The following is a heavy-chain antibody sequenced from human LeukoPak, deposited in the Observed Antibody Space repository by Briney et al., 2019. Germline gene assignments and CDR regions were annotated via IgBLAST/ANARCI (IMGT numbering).Heavy chain of an antibody. Sequence: QPSETLSLTCAVYGGSFSGYYWSWIRQPPGKGLEWIGEINHSGSTNYNPSLKSRVTISVDTSKNQFSLKLSSVTAADPAVYYCARGSGSSSVFDPWGQGTLVTVSS. CDR1: GGSFSGYY. J-gene: IGHJ5*02. CDR2: INHSGST. CDR3: ARGSGSSSVFDP. V-gene: IGHV4-34*01. D-gene: IGHD6-6*01.